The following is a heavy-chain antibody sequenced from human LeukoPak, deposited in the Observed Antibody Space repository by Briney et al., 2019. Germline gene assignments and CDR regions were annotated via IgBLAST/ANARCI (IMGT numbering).Heavy chain of an antibody. CDR1: GDTFTGYY. Sequence: GASVKVSCKASGDTFTGYYINWVRQAPGQGLEWMVWIDPNSGDIKYAQKFQGRVTVTRDTSITTSYMELSSLTSDDTAVYYCARDAHLDYWGQGTVVTVSS. CDR3: ARDAHLDY. CDR2: IDPNSGDI. V-gene: IGHV1-2*02. J-gene: IGHJ4*02.